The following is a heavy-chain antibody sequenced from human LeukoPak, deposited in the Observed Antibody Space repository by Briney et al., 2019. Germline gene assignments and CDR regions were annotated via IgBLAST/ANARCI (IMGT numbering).Heavy chain of an antibody. Sequence: GGSLRLSCAASGFTFSSYSMNWVRQAPGKGLEWVSSISSSSSYIYYADSVKGRFTISRDNAENSLYLQMNSLRAEDTAVYYCARVLGGSGSYSYFDYWGQGTLVTVSS. CDR1: GFTFSSYS. CDR3: ARVLGGSGSYSYFDY. J-gene: IGHJ4*02. D-gene: IGHD3-10*01. CDR2: ISSSSSYI. V-gene: IGHV3-21*01.